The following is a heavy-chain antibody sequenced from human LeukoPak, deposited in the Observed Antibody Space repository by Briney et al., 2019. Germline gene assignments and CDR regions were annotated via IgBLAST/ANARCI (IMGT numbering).Heavy chain of an antibody. J-gene: IGHJ4*02. CDR2: IYYSGST. CDR3: ARLGGWTGYYYDSSGYYWIDY. CDR1: GGSISGYY. D-gene: IGHD3-22*01. Sequence: SETLSLTCTVSGGSISGYYWSWIRQPPGKGLEWIGYIYYSGSTNYNPSLKSRVTISVDTSKNQFSLKLSSVTAADTAVYYCARLGGWTGYYYDSSGYYWIDYWGQGTLVTVSS. V-gene: IGHV4-59*08.